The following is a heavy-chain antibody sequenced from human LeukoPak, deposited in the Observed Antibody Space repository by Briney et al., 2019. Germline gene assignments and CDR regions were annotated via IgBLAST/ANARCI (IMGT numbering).Heavy chain of an antibody. Sequence: SQTLSLTCAISGDSVSSNSAAWNWNRQSPSRGLEWLGRTYYRSKWYNDYAVSVKSRITINPDTSKNQFSLQLNSVTPEDTAVYYCARVSGWYASVYFDYWGQGTLVTVSS. CDR1: GDSVSSNSAA. V-gene: IGHV6-1*01. CDR3: ARVSGWYASVYFDY. D-gene: IGHD6-19*01. CDR2: TYYRSKWYN. J-gene: IGHJ4*02.